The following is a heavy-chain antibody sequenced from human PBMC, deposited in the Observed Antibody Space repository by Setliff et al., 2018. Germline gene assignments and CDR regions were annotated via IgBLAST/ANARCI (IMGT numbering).Heavy chain of an antibody. CDR3: LQWLAPVGMDV. D-gene: IGHD6-19*01. CDR1: GGSFSTYY. CDR2: INHGGRT. Sequence: SETLSLTCAVYGGSFSTYYWIWIRQPPGKGLEWIGEINHGGRTNYNPSLKSRVSISVDTSKNQFSLKLSSVTAADTAVYYCLQWLAPVGMDVWGQGTTVTVSS. J-gene: IGHJ6*02. V-gene: IGHV4-34*01.